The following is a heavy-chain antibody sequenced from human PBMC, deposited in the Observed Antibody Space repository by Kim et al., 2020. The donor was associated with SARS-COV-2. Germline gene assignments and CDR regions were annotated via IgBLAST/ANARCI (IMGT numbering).Heavy chain of an antibody. Sequence: YAQKFQGRVTMTRDTSTSTVYMELSSLRSEDTAVYYCARCGSGSYRAFDIWGQGTMVTVSS. V-gene: IGHV1-46*01. CDR3: ARCGSGSYRAFDI. D-gene: IGHD3-10*01. J-gene: IGHJ3*02.